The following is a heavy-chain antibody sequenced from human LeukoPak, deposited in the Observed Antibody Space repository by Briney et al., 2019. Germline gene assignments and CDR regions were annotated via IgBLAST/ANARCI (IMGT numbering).Heavy chain of an antibody. Sequence: PSETLSLTCSVSGVSISSGSNYWGWIRQPPGKTLEGIGSIYSSGSTYYNPSLKSRVIILFDTAKNRFSLNLSSVTAADTAVYYCARSDGYGLIGIWGQGTMVTVSS. CDR3: ARSDGYGLIGI. J-gene: IGHJ3*02. D-gene: IGHD3-10*01. CDR1: GVSISSGSNY. V-gene: IGHV4-39*07. CDR2: IYSSGST.